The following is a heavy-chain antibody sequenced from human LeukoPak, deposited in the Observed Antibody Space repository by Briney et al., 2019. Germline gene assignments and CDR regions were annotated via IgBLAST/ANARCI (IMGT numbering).Heavy chain of an antibody. V-gene: IGHV4-39*01. CDR3: ARLVGGWYHRPYYFDY. CDR2: IYYSGST. CDR1: GGSISSYY. Sequence: SETLSLTCTVSGGSISSYYWGWIRQPPGKGLEWIGSIYYSGSTYYNPSLKSRVTISVDTSKNQFSLKLSSVTAADTVVYYCARLVGGWYHRPYYFDYWGQGTLVTVSS. D-gene: IGHD6-19*01. J-gene: IGHJ4*02.